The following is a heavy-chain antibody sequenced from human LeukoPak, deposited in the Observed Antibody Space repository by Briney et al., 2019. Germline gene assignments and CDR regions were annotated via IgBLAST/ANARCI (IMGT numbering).Heavy chain of an antibody. CDR3: ASYGYSGYANFDY. V-gene: IGHV1-69*06. CDR1: GGTFSSYA. CDR2: IIPIFGTA. Sequence: ASVKVSCKASGGTFSSYAISWVRQAPGQGLEWMGGIIPIFGTANYALKFQGRVTITADKSTSTAYMELSSLRSEDTAVYYCASYGYSGYANFDYWGQGTLVTVSS. D-gene: IGHD5-12*01. J-gene: IGHJ4*02.